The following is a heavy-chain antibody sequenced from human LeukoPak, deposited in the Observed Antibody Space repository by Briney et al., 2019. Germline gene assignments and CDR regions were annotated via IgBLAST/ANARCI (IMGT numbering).Heavy chain of an antibody. D-gene: IGHD3-10*01. CDR1: GGSISSYY. CDR2: IYYSGST. J-gene: IGHJ4*02. Sequence: SETLPLTCTVSGGSISSYYWSWIRQPPGKGLEWIGYIYYSGSTNYNPSLKSRVTISVDTSKNQFSLKLSSVTAADTAVYYCARASGQLWRFDYWGQGTLVTVSS. CDR3: ARASGQLWRFDY. V-gene: IGHV4-59*01.